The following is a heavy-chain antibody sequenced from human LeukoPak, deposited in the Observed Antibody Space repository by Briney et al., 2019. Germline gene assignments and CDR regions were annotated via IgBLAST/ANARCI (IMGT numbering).Heavy chain of an antibody. J-gene: IGHJ4*02. D-gene: IGHD3-10*01. Sequence: PSETLSLTCTVSGGSISSYYWSWIRQPPGKGLEWIGYIYDSGSTHYNPSLKSRVTISVDTSKNQFSLKLRSVTAADTAVYYCARQTHSGSFAYYFDYWGQGTLVTVSS. CDR2: IYDSGST. CDR3: ARQTHSGSFAYYFDY. V-gene: IGHV4-59*08. CDR1: GGSISSYY.